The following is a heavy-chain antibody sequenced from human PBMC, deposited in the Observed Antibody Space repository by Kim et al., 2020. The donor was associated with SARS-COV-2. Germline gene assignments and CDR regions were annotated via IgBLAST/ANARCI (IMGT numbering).Heavy chain of an antibody. V-gene: IGHV4-4*02. J-gene: IGHJ4*02. D-gene: IGHD5-18*01. CDR3: ARADTAMDTNFDY. Sequence: YNPSLQKRVTISVDKSKDQFSLKLSCVTAADTAVYYWARADTAMDTNFDYWGQGTLVTVSS.